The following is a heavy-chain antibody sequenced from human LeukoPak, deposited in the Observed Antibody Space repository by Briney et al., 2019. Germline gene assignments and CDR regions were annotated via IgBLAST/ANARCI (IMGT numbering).Heavy chain of an antibody. CDR1: RYTFTDYY. CDR3: VRGGSRYCSGTSCPLFDF. J-gene: IGHJ4*02. Sequence: ASVKISCKASRYTFTDYYIHWVRQAPGQGLEWMGWINPDSGGTNYAQKFQGRVTVTRDTSINTAYMDLRWLRSDDTGIYYCVRGGSRYCSGTSCPLFDFWGQGTLVIVSS. D-gene: IGHD2-2*01. CDR2: INPDSGGT. V-gene: IGHV1-2*02.